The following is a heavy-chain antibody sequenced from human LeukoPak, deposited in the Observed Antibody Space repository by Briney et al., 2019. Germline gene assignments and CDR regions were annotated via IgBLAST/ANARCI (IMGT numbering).Heavy chain of an antibody. CDR3: AKGLEGITMVRGVIIPDFDY. D-gene: IGHD3-10*01. J-gene: IGHJ4*02. Sequence: GGSLRLSCAASGFTFSSYAMSWVRQAPGKGLEWVSAISGSGGSTYCADSVKGRFTISRDNSKNTLYLQMNSLRAEDTAVYYCAKGLEGITMVRGVIIPDFDYWGQGTLVTVSS. CDR1: GFTFSSYA. CDR2: ISGSGGST. V-gene: IGHV3-23*01.